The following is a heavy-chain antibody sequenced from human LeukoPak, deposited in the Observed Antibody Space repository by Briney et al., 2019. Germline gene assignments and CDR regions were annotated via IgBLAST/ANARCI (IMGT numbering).Heavy chain of an antibody. CDR3: ARHLSPYGQVPFDY. D-gene: IGHD3-10*01. CDR1: GGSISSYY. J-gene: IGHJ4*02. CDR2: IYTSGST. Sequence: SGTLSLTCTVSGGSISSYYWSWIRQPPGKGLEWIGYIYTSGSTNYNPSLKSRVTISVDTSKNQFSLKLSSVTAADTAVYYCARHLSPYGQVPFDYWGQGTLVTVSS. V-gene: IGHV4-4*09.